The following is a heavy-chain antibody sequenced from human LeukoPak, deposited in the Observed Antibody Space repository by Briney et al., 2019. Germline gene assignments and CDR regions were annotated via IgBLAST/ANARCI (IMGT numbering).Heavy chain of an antibody. CDR3: AREGVGYDFWSGYSPFDY. CDR1: GFTFDDYG. V-gene: IGHV3-20*04. Sequence: GGSLRLSCAASGFTFDDYGMSWVRQAPGKGLEWVSCTNWNGGSKGYADSVKGRFTISRDNAKNSLYLQMNSLRAEDTALYYCAREGVGYDFWSGYSPFDYWGQGTLVTVSS. D-gene: IGHD3-3*01. J-gene: IGHJ4*02. CDR2: TNWNGGSK.